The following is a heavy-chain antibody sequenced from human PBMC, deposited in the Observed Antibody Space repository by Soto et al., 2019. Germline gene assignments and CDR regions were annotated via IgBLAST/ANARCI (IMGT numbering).Heavy chain of an antibody. Sequence: AGSLTLSCTASGFSFSSYAMSWVRQAPGKGLEWVSAISGGGGSTYYADSVKGRFTISRDNSKNTLYLQMNSLRAEDTAVYYCAKGAAAGFYYYYGMDVWGQGTTVTVSS. CDR3: AKGAAAGFYYYYGMDV. J-gene: IGHJ6*02. CDR1: GFSFSSYA. V-gene: IGHV3-23*01. D-gene: IGHD6-13*01. CDR2: ISGGGGST.